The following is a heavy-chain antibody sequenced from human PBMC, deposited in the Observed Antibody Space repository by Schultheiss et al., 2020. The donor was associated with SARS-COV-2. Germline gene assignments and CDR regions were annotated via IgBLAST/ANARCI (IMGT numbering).Heavy chain of an antibody. D-gene: IGHD6-13*01. V-gene: IGHV4-61*01. CDR1: GGSVSSGSYY. CDR2: IYYSGST. Sequence: SQTLSLTCTVSGGSVSSGSYYWSWIRQPPGKGLEWIGYIYYSGSTNYNPSLKSRVTISVDTSKNQFSLKLSSATAAETAVYYCAREQQLVHFYCYGMDVWGQGTTVTVAS. J-gene: IGHJ6*02. CDR3: AREQQLVHFYCYGMDV.